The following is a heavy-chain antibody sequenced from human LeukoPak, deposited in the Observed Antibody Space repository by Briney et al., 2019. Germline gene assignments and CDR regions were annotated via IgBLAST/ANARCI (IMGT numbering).Heavy chain of an antibody. CDR3: ANWAGTPAGYFSGPLDY. V-gene: IGHV1-3*01. Sequence: GASVKVSCKASGYTLTDHDIHWVRQAPGQRLEWMGWINPGNGNTKYSQEFQGRVTITRDTSASTAYMELSSLTSEDTAVYYCANWAGTPAGYFSGPLDYWGQGTLVTVSS. CDR2: INPGNGNT. CDR1: GYTLTDHD. D-gene: IGHD6-19*01. J-gene: IGHJ4*02.